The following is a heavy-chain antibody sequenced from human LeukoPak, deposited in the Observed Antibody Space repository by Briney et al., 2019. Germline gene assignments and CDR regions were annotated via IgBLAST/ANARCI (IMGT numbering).Heavy chain of an antibody. D-gene: IGHD2-2*01. CDR3: ARTDCSSTSCYLGEYYFDY. CDR1: GGSISSTSHY. V-gene: IGHV4-39*07. Sequence: SETLSLTCTVSGGSISSTSHYWGWIRQPPGKGLEWIGEINHSGSTNYNPSLKSRVTISVDTSKNQFSLKLSSVTAADTAVYYCARTDCSSTSCYLGEYYFDYWGQGTLVTVSS. J-gene: IGHJ4*02. CDR2: INHSGST.